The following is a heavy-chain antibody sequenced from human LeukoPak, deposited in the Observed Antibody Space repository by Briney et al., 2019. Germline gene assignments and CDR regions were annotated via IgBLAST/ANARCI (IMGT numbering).Heavy chain of an antibody. CDR2: ISSSSNYI. Sequence: AGGSLRLSCAASGFTFSSYEMNWVRQAPGKGLEWVSSISSSSNYIYYADSVKGRFTISRDNAKNSLYLQMNSLRAEDTAVYYCARDDDYGDYGAYWGQGTLVTVSS. CDR3: ARDDDYGDYGAY. D-gene: IGHD4-17*01. CDR1: GFTFSSYE. J-gene: IGHJ4*02. V-gene: IGHV3-21*01.